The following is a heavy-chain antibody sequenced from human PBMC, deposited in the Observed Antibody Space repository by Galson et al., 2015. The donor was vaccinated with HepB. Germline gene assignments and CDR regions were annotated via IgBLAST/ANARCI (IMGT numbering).Heavy chain of an antibody. CDR1: GFIFRSYA. Sequence: SLRLSCAASGFIFRSYAMHWVRQAPGKGLEWVAVISHDGSGKYSADSVNGRFTISRDNSKSTLYLQMNSLRAEDTAVYYCSREENHGDYFSPVAFDYWGQGTRVTVSS. CDR3: SREENHGDYFSPVAFDY. CDR2: ISHDGSGK. V-gene: IGHV3-30-3*01. D-gene: IGHD4-17*01. J-gene: IGHJ4*02.